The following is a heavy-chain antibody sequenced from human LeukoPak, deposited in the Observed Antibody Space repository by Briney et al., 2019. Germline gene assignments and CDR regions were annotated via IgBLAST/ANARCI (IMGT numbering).Heavy chain of an antibody. Sequence: GGSLRLSCAASGFTVSSNYMSWVRQAPGKGLEWVSSISSSSSYIYYADSVKGRFTISRDNAKNSVYLQMKSLRAEDTAVYYCARFEFGAFDIWGQGTMVTVSS. V-gene: IGHV3-21*01. CDR1: GFTVSSNY. CDR3: ARFEFGAFDI. D-gene: IGHD3-10*01. J-gene: IGHJ3*02. CDR2: ISSSSSYI.